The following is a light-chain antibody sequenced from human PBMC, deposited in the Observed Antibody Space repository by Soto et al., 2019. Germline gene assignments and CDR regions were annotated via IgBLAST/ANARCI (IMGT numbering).Light chain of an antibody. CDR2: DAS. CDR3: QQYNNWHPLT. J-gene: IGKJ4*01. CDR1: QSVTSP. V-gene: IGKV3D-15*01. Sequence: EIVLTQSPGTLSLSPGERATLSCRASQSVTSPFLAWYQQKPGQAPRLLIYDASTRATGIPARFSGSGSGTEFTLTISSLQSKDFAVYYCQQYNNWHPLTFGGGTKVDI.